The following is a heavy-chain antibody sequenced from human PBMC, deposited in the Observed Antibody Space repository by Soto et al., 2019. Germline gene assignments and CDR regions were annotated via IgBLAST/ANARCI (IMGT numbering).Heavy chain of an antibody. Sequence: QPGGSLRLSCAASGFTFSSYGMHWVRQAPGKGLEWVAVISYDGSNKYYADSVKGRFTISRDNSKNTLYLQMNSLRAEDTAVYYCAKDSYDSSGYYGMDVWGQGTTVTVSS. D-gene: IGHD3-22*01. CDR3: AKDSYDSSGYYGMDV. V-gene: IGHV3-30*18. J-gene: IGHJ6*02. CDR2: ISYDGSNK. CDR1: GFTFSSYG.